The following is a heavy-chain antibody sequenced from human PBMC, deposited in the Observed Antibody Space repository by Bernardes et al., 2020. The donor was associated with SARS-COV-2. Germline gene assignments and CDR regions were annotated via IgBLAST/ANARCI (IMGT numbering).Heavy chain of an antibody. CDR2: IKSKTDGGTT. J-gene: IGHJ3*02. CDR3: TTDIHYYGSAADAFDI. CDR1: GFTFSNAW. Sequence: GGSLRLSCAASGFTFSNAWMSWVRQAPGKGLEWVGRIKSKTDGGTTDYAAPVKGRFTISRDDSKNTLYLQMNSLKTEDTAVYYCTTDIHYYGSAADAFDIWGQGTMVTVSS. V-gene: IGHV3-15*01. D-gene: IGHD3-10*01.